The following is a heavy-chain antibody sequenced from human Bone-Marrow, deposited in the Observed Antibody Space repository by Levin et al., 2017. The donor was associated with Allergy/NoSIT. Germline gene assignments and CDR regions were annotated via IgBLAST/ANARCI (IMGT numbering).Heavy chain of an antibody. D-gene: IGHD3-10*01. Sequence: LRLSCTVSGGSISSKDYYWSWIRQSPGKGLEWIGYIYYSGSTDYNPSLRSRVTMSIDTSKNQFSLRLKAVTAADTAVYCCDREADRGNWFDPWGQGTLVTVSS. J-gene: IGHJ5*02. CDR2: IYYSGST. V-gene: IGHV4-30-4*01. CDR3: DREADRGNWFDP. CDR1: GGSISSKDYY.